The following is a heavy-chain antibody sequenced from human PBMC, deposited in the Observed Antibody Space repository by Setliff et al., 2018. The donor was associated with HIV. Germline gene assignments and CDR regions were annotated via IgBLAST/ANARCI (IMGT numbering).Heavy chain of an antibody. Sequence: SETLSLTCAVYGGSLSGYYWRWIRQPPGKGLEWIGDVSHTGSTNYNPSLKSRITISADTSKNQFSLRLSSVTAADTAVYYCSKILNLYNYMDAWGKGTSVTVSS. CDR2: VSHTGST. CDR3: SKILNLYNYMDA. J-gene: IGHJ6*03. V-gene: IGHV4-34*01. D-gene: IGHD3-9*01. CDR1: GGSLSGYY.